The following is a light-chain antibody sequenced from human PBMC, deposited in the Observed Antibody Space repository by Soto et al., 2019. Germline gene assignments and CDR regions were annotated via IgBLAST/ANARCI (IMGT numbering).Light chain of an antibody. CDR2: DAS. V-gene: IGKV3-20*01. CDR1: RNLGTLY. CDR3: QQYGSSHIT. Sequence: EMVLPRPQGPLPLSQGGRATFSSRPSRNLGTLYLAWYQQKPGQAPRLLIYDASSRATGIPDRFSGSGSGTDFTLTISRLEPEDFAVYYCQQYGSSHITFGQGTRLEIK. J-gene: IGKJ5*01.